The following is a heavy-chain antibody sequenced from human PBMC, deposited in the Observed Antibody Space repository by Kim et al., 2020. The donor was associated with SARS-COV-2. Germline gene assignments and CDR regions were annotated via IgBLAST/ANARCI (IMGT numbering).Heavy chain of an antibody. CDR1: GFTFSDYA. V-gene: IGHV3-23*01. Sequence: GGSLRLSCAASGFTFSDYAMSWVRQAPGKGLEWVSTISGNGGSSYYADSVKGRFTISRDNSKNTLYLQMNSLRAEDTAVHYCAKYDYIWGSYRQSLPYYYYPRDVWGQGNTVTVSS. J-gene: IGHJ6*02. CDR2: ISGNGGSS. CDR3: AKYDYIWGSYRQSLPYYYYPRDV. D-gene: IGHD3-16*02.